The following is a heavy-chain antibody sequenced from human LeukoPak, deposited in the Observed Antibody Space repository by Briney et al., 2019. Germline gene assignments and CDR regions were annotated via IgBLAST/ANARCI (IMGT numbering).Heavy chain of an antibody. Sequence: GGSLRLSCAASGFTFGSYAMSWVRQAPGKGLEWVSAISGSGGSTYYADSVKGRFTISRDNSKNTLYLQMNSLRAEDTAVYYCANHAWIQLWLASENFDYWGQGTLVTVSS. CDR1: GFTFGSYA. CDR2: ISGSGGST. CDR3: ANHAWIQLWLASENFDY. V-gene: IGHV3-23*01. J-gene: IGHJ4*02. D-gene: IGHD5-18*01.